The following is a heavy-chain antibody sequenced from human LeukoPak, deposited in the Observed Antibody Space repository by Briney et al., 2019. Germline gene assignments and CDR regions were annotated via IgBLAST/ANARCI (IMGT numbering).Heavy chain of an antibody. Sequence: SETLSLTCTVSGGSISSYYWGWIRQPPGKGLEWIGTIYYSGSTYYNPSLKSRVTISVDTSKNQFSLKLSSVTAADTAVYYCARHDASGIDAFDIWGQGTMVTVSS. CDR2: IYYSGST. D-gene: IGHD3-10*01. J-gene: IGHJ3*02. CDR3: ARHDASGIDAFDI. V-gene: IGHV4-39*01. CDR1: GGSISSYY.